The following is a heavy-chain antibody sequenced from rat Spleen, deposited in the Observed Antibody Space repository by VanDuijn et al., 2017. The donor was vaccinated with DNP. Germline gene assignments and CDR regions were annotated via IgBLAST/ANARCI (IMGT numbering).Heavy chain of an antibody. Sequence: EVQLVESGGGPVQPGRSLKLSCLASGFIFSNYWMTWIRQAPKKSLEWVATISYDGSDTYYRDSMKGRFTISRDNAKSTLYLQMDSLRSEDTATYYCTRGWEPDYWGQGVMVTVSS. CDR2: ISYDGSDT. CDR1: GFIFSNYW. J-gene: IGHJ2*01. CDR3: TRGWEPDY. D-gene: IGHD5-1*01. V-gene: IGHV5-7*01.